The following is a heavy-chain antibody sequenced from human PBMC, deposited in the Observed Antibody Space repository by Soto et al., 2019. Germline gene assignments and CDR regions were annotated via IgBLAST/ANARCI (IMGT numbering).Heavy chain of an antibody. CDR1: GFSFRNYG. J-gene: IGHJ4*02. Sequence: EVQLLEAGGGLVQPGGSLRLSCAASGFSFRNYGMSWVRQAPGKGLEWLSAIIGNGDTTYYADSVRGRFTISRANSKNTLSLQLNDLGAEDPAIYYCAKDYDYGDSLPFDYWGQGTLVTVSS. CDR3: AKDYDYGDSLPFDY. V-gene: IGHV3-23*01. D-gene: IGHD4-17*01. CDR2: IIGNGDTT.